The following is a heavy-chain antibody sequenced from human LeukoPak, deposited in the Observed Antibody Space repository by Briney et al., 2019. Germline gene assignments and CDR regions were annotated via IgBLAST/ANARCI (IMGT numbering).Heavy chain of an antibody. CDR3: AREAVTRNYFDY. D-gene: IGHD4-17*01. Sequence: PGGSLRLSCAASGFTFDDYGMSWVRQAPGKGLEWVSVIYSGGSTYYADSVKGRFTISRDNSKNTLYLQMNSLRAEDTAVYYCAREAVTRNYFDYWGQGTLVTVSS. CDR2: IYSGGST. CDR1: GFTFDDYG. J-gene: IGHJ4*02. V-gene: IGHV3-53*01.